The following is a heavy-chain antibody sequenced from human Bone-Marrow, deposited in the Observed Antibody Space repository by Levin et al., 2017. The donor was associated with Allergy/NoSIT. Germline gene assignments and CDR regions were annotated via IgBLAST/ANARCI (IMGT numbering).Heavy chain of an antibody. CDR1: GYTFTKYY. J-gene: IGHJ6*02. D-gene: IGHD1-26*01. CDR2: INSDTGGT. Sequence: GASVKVSCKASGYTFTKYYIHWVRQAPGQGLEWMGRINSDTGGTTFADNFQGRVTMTRVTSIGTVHMELSRLTPDDTAVYYCAKDQSTTGSFRYYGMDVWGQGTTVIVSS. V-gene: IGHV1-2*06. CDR3: AKDQSTTGSFRYYGMDV.